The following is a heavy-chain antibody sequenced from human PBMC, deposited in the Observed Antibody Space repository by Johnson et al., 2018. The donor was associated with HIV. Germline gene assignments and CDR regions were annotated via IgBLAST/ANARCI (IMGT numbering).Heavy chain of an antibody. J-gene: IGHJ3*01. V-gene: IGHV3-30-3*01. D-gene: IGHD5-18*01. CDR3: ARLPSGYSRDGFNV. CDR2: ISYDGSNK. CDR1: GFTFSNYA. Sequence: QMLLVESGGGVVQPGRSLRLSCAASGFTFSNYAVHWVRQAPGKGLEWVAVISYDGSNKYYADSVKGRFTISRDNSKNTLYLQMNSLRAEDTAVYYCARLPSGYSRDGFNVWGQGTMVTLSS.